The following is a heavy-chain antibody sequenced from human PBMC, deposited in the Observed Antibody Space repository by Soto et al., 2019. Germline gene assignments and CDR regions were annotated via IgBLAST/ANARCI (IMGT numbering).Heavy chain of an antibody. Sequence: QVQLVQSGAEVKKPGASVKVSCKASGYTFTSYAMHWVRQAPGQRLEWMGWINAGNGNTKYSQKFQGRVTITRDTXAXXADRELSSLRSEDTAVYYCARVVVLWFGELSGFDPWGQGTLVTVSS. J-gene: IGHJ5*02. CDR2: INAGNGNT. V-gene: IGHV1-3*01. CDR1: GYTFTSYA. CDR3: ARVVVLWFGELSGFDP. D-gene: IGHD3-10*01.